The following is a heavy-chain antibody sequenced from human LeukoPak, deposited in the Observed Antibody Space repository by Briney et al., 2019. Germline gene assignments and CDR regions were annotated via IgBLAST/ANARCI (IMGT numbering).Heavy chain of an antibody. V-gene: IGHV3-48*01. CDR2: ISSSSSTI. J-gene: IGHJ3*02. Sequence: GGSLRLSCAASGFTFSNAWMSWVRQAPGKGLEWVSYISSSSSTIYYTDSVKGRFTISRDNAKNSLYLQMNSLRAEDTAVYYCARDPSSGWYGAFDIWGQGTMVTVSS. CDR3: ARDPSSGWYGAFDI. D-gene: IGHD6-19*01. CDR1: GFTFSNAW.